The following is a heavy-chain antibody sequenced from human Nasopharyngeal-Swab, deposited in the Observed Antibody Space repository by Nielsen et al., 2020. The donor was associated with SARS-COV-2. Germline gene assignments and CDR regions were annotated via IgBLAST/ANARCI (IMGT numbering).Heavy chain of an antibody. CDR1: GYSFTSYW. Sequence: GESLKISCKGSGYSFTSYWIGWVRQMPGKGLEWMGIIYPGDSDTRYSPSFQGQVTISADKSISTAYLQWSSLKASDTAMYYCARPISDVWFGEFTPLFDYWGREPWSPSPQ. V-gene: IGHV5-51*01. J-gene: IGHJ4*02. CDR2: IYPGDSDT. D-gene: IGHD3-10*01. CDR3: ARPISDVWFGEFTPLFDY.